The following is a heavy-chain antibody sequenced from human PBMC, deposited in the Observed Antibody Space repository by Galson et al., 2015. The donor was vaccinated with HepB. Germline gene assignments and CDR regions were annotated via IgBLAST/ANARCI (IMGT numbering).Heavy chain of an antibody. CDR2: IYYSGNT. D-gene: IGHD2-8*01. V-gene: IGHV4-39*01. CDR3: ARHAGDIALMLFRRSYYYYMDV. Sequence: PGKGLEWIGSIYYSGNTYYNPSLKSRVTISVDTSKNQFSLKVSSVTAADTAVYYCARHAGDIALMLFRRSYYYYMDVWGKGTTVTVSS. J-gene: IGHJ6*03.